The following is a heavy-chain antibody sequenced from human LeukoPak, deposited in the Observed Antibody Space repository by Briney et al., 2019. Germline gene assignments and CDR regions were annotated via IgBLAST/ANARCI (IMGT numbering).Heavy chain of an antibody. J-gene: IGHJ5*02. CDR3: ARGRELERPTTLYNWFDP. CDR2: INPNSGGT. Sequence: ASVTVSCKASGYTFTGYYMHWVRQAPGQGLEWMGWINPNSGGTNYAQKFQGRVTMTRDTSISTAYMELSRLRSDDTAVYYCARGRELERPTTLYNWFDPWGQGTLVTVSS. CDR1: GYTFTGYY. V-gene: IGHV1-2*02. D-gene: IGHD1-1*01.